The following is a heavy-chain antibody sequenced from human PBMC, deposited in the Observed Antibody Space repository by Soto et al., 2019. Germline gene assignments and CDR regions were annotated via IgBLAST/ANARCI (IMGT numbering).Heavy chain of an antibody. CDR3: ARDGSYCSGGSCYSFDF. Sequence: QVLLVQSGTEVEKPGASVKVSCKASGYRFTNYAIHWVRQAPGQRLEWMGWINAGNGNTKYSQRFQGRVTITRDTTASTAYMELSSLRSEDTAVYYCARDGSYCSGGSCYSFDFWGQGTLVTVSS. D-gene: IGHD2-15*01. CDR1: GYRFTNYA. J-gene: IGHJ4*02. V-gene: IGHV1-3*01. CDR2: INAGNGNT.